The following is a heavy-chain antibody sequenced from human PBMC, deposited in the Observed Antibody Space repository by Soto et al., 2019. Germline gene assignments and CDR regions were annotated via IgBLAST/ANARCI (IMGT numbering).Heavy chain of an antibody. CDR1: GFTFSSYA. J-gene: IGHJ3*02. V-gene: IGHV3-30-3*01. CDR3: AGGGSGAFDI. CDR2: ISYDGSNK. Sequence: PGESLKISCAASGFTFSSYAMHWVRQAPGKGLEWVAVISYDGSNKYYADSVKGRFTISRDNSKNTLYLQMNSLRAEDTAVYYCAGGGSGAFDIWGQGTMVTVSS. D-gene: IGHD2-15*01.